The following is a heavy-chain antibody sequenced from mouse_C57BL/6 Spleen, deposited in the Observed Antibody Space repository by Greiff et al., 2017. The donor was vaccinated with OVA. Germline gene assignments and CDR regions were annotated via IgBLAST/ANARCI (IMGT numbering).Heavy chain of an antibody. CDR3: ARGGKLEAMDY. CDR2: IDPSDSYT. J-gene: IGHJ4*01. V-gene: IGHV1-69*01. Sequence: VQLQQPGAELVMPGASVKLSCKASGYTFTSYWMHWVKQRPGQGLEWIGEIDPSDSYTNYNQKFKGKSTLTVDKSSSTAYMQLSSLTSEDSAVYYCARGGKLEAMDYWGQGTSVTVSS. D-gene: IGHD4-1*01. CDR1: GYTFTSYW.